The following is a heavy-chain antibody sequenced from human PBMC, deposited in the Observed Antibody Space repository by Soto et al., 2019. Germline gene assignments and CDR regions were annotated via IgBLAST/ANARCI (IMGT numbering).Heavy chain of an antibody. CDR1: GGSISSGGYY. CDR3: AREVRGYSGYDRYSYFDY. D-gene: IGHD5-12*01. J-gene: IGHJ4*02. V-gene: IGHV4-31*03. CDR2: IYYSGST. Sequence: QVQLQESGPGLVKPSQTLSLTCTVSGGSISSGGYYWSWIRQHPGKGLEWIGYIYYSGSTYYNPSLKSRVTISVDTSKNQFSLKLSSVTAADTAVYYCAREVRGYSGYDRYSYFDYWGQGTLVTVSS.